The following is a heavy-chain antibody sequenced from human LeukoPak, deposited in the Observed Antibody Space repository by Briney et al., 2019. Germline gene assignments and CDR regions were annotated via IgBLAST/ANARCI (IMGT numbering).Heavy chain of an antibody. V-gene: IGHV1-2*02. CDR3: ATINNREVLWFGEFLYYFDY. CDR1: GYIFTDYY. D-gene: IGHD3-10*01. CDR2: INPNSGGT. J-gene: IGHJ4*02. Sequence: GASVKVSCKASGYIFTDYYMHWVRQAPGQGLEWMGWINPNSGGTNYAQKFQGRVTMTRDTSISTAYMELSRLRSDDTAVYYCATINNREVLWFGEFLYYFDYWGQGTLVTVSS.